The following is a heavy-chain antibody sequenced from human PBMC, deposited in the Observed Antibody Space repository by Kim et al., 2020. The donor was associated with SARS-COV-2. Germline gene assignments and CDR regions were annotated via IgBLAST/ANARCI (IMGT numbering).Heavy chain of an antibody. D-gene: IGHD2-2*01. CDR3: TRDFRSACRGTSRHYFDF. J-gene: IGHJ4*02. Sequence: ASVKVSCKASGFTFTSYGISWVRQAPGQGLEWMAWINNDNGNSNYVQSYRGRVSVTRDTSTSTAYMELRSLRSDDTGVYYCTRDFRSACRGTSRHYFDFWGQGTLVTVSS. CDR1: GFTFTSYG. CDR2: INNDNGNS. V-gene: IGHV1-18*01.